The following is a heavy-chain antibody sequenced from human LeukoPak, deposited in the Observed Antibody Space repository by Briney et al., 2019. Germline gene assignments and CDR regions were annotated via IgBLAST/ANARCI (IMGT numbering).Heavy chain of an antibody. Sequence: GSLRLSCAASGFTFSSYSMNWVRQAPGKGLEWVSYISSSSSYTNYADSVKGRFTISRDNAKNSLYLQMNSLRAEDTAVYYCAREGSSWKRFDYWGQGTLVTVSS. D-gene: IGHD6-13*01. V-gene: IGHV3-21*05. CDR2: ISSSSSYT. CDR1: GFTFSSYS. J-gene: IGHJ4*02. CDR3: AREGSSWKRFDY.